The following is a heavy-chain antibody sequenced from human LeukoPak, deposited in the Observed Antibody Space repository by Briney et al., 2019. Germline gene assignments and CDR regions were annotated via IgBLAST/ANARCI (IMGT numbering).Heavy chain of an antibody. CDR1: GVSITSHY. CDR3: AREYSTSFDS. D-gene: IGHD6-6*01. J-gene: IGHJ5*01. Sequence: SETLSLTCNVSGVSITSHYWSWIRQTPGRGLEWIGYIFYSGTRSYNPSLKSRVTMSVDTSKNQVSLKVRSVTAADTAMYYCAREYSTSFDSWGQGTLVTVSS. V-gene: IGHV4-59*11. CDR2: IFYSGTR.